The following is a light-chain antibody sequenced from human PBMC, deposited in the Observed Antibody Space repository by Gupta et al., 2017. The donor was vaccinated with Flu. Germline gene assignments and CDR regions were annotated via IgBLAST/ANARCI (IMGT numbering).Light chain of an antibody. CDR1: SSDVGGYNF. CDR3: CSYAGSYIFVV. J-gene: IGLJ2*01. CDR2: DVS. V-gene: IGLV2-11*03. Sequence: VTISCTGTSSDVGGYNFVSWYQQHPGNAPNLMIYDVSKRPSGVPDRFSGSKSGNTASLTISGLQAEDEADYYCCSYAGSYIFVVFGGGTKLTVL.